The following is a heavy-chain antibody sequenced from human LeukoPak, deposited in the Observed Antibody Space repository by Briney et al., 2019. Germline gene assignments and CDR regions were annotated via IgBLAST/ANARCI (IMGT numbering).Heavy chain of an antibody. CDR3: ARDLRKGYSYGYFDY. D-gene: IGHD5-18*01. J-gene: IGHJ4*02. CDR1: GYTFTSYG. Sequence: GASVKVSCKASGYTFTSYGISWVRQAPGQGLEWMGWISAYNGNTNYAQKLQGRVTMTTDTSTSTAYMELRSLRSDDTAVYYCARDLRKGYSYGYFDYWGQGTLVTVSS. CDR2: ISAYNGNT. V-gene: IGHV1-18*01.